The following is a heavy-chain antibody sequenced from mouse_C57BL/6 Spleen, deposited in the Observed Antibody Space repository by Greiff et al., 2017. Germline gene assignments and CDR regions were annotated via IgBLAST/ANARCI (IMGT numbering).Heavy chain of an antibody. D-gene: IGHD1-1*01. V-gene: IGHV5-4*01. Sequence: EVQLQQSGGGLVKPGGSLKLSCAASGFTFSSYAMSWVRQTPEKRLEWVATISDGGSYTYYPDNVKGRFTISRDNAKNNLYLQMSHLKSEDTAMYYCAREDFTTVVAPGAYWGQGTLVTVSA. CDR2: ISDGGSYT. CDR1: GFTFSSYA. J-gene: IGHJ3*01. CDR3: AREDFTTVVAPGAY.